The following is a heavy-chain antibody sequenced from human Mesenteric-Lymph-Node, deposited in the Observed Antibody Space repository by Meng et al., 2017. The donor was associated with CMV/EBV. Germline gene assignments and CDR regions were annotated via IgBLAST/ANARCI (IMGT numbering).Heavy chain of an antibody. CDR2: INHSGST. D-gene: IGHD3-9*01. CDR3: ARGSSYDILTGYFDY. V-gene: IGHV4-34*01. J-gene: IGHJ4*02. CDR1: GGSFSGYY. Sequence: QVQLPQWGEGLLKPSETLSVTCAVYGGSFSGYYWNWIRQSSEKGLEWIGEINHSGSTTYNPSFTSRIIISVDTSTNQISLNMSSVTAADTAVYYCARGSSYDILTGYFDYWGQGALVTVSS.